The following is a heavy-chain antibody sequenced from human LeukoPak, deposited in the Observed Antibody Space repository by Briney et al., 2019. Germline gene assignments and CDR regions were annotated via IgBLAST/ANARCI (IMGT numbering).Heavy chain of an antibody. CDR2: ISGRGGST. CDR3: AKDAKPYYYDSSGYYYAGAFDI. Sequence: GGSLRLSCAASGFTFSSYAMSWVRQAPGKGLEWVSAISGRGGSTYYADSVKGRFTIYRDNSKNTLHLQMNSLRAEDTAVYYCAKDAKPYYYDSSGYYYAGAFDIWGQGTMVTVSS. J-gene: IGHJ3*02. V-gene: IGHV3-23*01. CDR1: GFTFSSYA. D-gene: IGHD3-22*01.